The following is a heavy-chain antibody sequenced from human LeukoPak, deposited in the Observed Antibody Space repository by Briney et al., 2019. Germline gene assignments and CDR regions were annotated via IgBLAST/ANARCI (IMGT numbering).Heavy chain of an antibody. CDR1: GGSISSYY. V-gene: IGHV4-59*01. Sequence: PSETLSLTCTVSGGSISSYYWSWIRQPPGKGLEWIGYIYYRGSTNCNPSLKSRVTISVDTSKNQFSLRLTSVTAADTAMYYCASRTYYGSGPDYWGQGTLVTVSS. CDR2: IYYRGST. J-gene: IGHJ4*02. CDR3: ASRTYYGSGPDY. D-gene: IGHD3-10*01.